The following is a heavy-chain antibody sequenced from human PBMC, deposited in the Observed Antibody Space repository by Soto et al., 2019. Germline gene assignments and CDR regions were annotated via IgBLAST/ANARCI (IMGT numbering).Heavy chain of an antibody. CDR3: ARGGARWPTNWFDP. CDR2: IYYSGST. V-gene: IGHV4-61*08. D-gene: IGHD1-26*01. J-gene: IGHJ5*02. CDR1: GGSISSSDYY. Sequence: PSETLSLTCTVSGGSISSSDYYWSWIRQPPGKGLEWIGYIYYSGSTNYNPSLKSRVTISVDTSKNQFSLKLSSVTAADTAVYYCARGGARWPTNWFDPWGQGTLVTVSS.